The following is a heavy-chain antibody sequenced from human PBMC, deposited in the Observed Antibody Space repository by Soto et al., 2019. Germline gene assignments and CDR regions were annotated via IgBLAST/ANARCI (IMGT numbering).Heavy chain of an antibody. J-gene: IGHJ6*02. CDR1: GYTFTSYD. CDR2: MNPNSGNT. CDR3: ARPSIVGGQYGMDV. D-gene: IGHD1-26*01. V-gene: IGHV1-8*01. Sequence: GASVKVSCKASGYTFTSYDINWVRLAIGQGLEWMGWMNPNSGNTAYAQKLQGRVTMTRNTSISTAYMELSSLRSEDTAVYYCARPSIVGGQYGMDVWGQGTTVTVS.